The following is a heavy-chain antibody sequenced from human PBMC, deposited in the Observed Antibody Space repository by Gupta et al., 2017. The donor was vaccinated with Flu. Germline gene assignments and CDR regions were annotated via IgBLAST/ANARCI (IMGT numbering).Heavy chain of an antibody. J-gene: IGHJ4*02. V-gene: IGHV3-23*01. D-gene: IGHD3-22*01. Sequence: VRQAPGKGLEWVSAISGSGGSTYYADSVKGRFTISRDNSKNTLYLQMNSLRAEDTAVYYCAKQPWAWDGDNDRYFDYGGQGTLVTVSS. CDR3: AKQPWAWDGDNDRYFDY. CDR2: ISGSGGST.